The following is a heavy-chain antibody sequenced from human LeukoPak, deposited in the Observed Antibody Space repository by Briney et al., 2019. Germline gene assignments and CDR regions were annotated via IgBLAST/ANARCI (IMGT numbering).Heavy chain of an antibody. J-gene: IGHJ6*03. V-gene: IGHV5-51*01. CDR1: GHSFTSYW. CDR3: ARQLGVTHTSVMDV. CDR2: IYPGDSDT. D-gene: IGHD2-21*02. Sequence: GESLKISCQGSGHSFTSYWIGWVRQMPGKGLEWMGTIYPGDSDTRYSPSFQGQVTISADKSVSTAYLQWSSLKASDTAMYYCARQLGVTHTSVMDVWGKGTTVTVSS.